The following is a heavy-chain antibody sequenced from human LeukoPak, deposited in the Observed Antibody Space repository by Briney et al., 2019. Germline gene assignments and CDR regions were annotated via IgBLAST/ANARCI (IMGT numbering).Heavy chain of an antibody. CDR2: IYYTGST. J-gene: IGHJ3*02. CDR3: ARGTYYYDSSGSGAFDI. Sequence: SETLSLTCTVSGGSISSGGHYWSWIRQHPGKGLEWIGYIYYTGSTYYNPSLKSRVTLSVDTSKNQFSLKLSSVTAADTAVYYCARGTYYYDSSGSGAFDIWGQGTMVTVSS. CDR1: GGSISSGGHY. D-gene: IGHD3-22*01. V-gene: IGHV4-31*03.